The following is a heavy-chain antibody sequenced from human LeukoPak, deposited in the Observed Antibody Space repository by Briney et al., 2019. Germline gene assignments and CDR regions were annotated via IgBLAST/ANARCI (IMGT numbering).Heavy chain of an antibody. Sequence: SETLSLTCAVYGGSFNGYYWNWIRQPQGKGLEWIGEINHSGSTNYNPSLKSRVTISVDTSKNQFSLKLSSVTAADTAVYYCARDDGSGSYSDYWGQGTLVTVSS. CDR1: GGSFNGYY. CDR3: ARDDGSGSYSDY. V-gene: IGHV4-34*01. D-gene: IGHD3-10*01. J-gene: IGHJ4*02. CDR2: INHSGST.